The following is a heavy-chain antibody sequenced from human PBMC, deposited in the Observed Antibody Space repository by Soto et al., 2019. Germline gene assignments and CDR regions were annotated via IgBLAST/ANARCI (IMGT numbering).Heavy chain of an antibody. J-gene: IGHJ3*01. Sequence: SETLSLTCTVSGGSITAYFWNWIRQPPGKGLEWIGNFYYTVSTNYNPSLKSRVTISLDTSKNQFSLKLNSVTAADTAVYYCARSFPDVFDVWGQGTMVTVS. CDR2: FYYTVST. CDR3: ARSFPDVFDV. V-gene: IGHV4-59*01. CDR1: GGSITAYF. D-gene: IGHD1-26*01.